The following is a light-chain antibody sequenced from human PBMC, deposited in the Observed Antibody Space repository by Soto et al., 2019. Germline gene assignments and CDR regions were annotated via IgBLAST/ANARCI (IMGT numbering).Light chain of an antibody. CDR3: QQYGSSTWT. J-gene: IGKJ1*01. CDR1: QSVSSSY. CDR2: GAS. V-gene: IGKV3-20*01. Sequence: EIVLTRSPGTLSLSPGERATLSCRASQSVSSSYLAWYQQKPGQAPRLLIYGASSRATGIPDRFSGSGSGTDFTLTISRLEPEDFAVYYCQQYGSSTWTLGQGTKVDIK.